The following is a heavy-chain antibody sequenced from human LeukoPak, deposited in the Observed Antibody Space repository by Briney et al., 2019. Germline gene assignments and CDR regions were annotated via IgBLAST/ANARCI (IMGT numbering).Heavy chain of an antibody. CDR2: INHSGST. CDR3: ARGEPHYYYDSSGYYYP. J-gene: IGHJ5*02. V-gene: IGHV4-34*01. Sequence: PGGSLRLSCAASGFTFSSYWMSWIRQPPGKGLEWIGEINHSGSTNYNPSLKSRVTISVDTSKNQFSLKLSSVTAADTAVYYCARGEPHYYYDSSGYYYPWGQGTLVTVSS. D-gene: IGHD3-22*01. CDR1: GFTFSSYW.